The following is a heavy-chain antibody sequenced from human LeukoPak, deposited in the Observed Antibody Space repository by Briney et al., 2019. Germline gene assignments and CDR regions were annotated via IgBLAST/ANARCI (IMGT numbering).Heavy chain of an antibody. Sequence: SETLSLTCTVSGGSISSYYWIWIRQPPGKGLEWIGYIYYSGSTNYNPSLKSRVAISVDTSKNQFSLKLSSVAAADTAVYYCARNSGYDLIDYWGQGTLVTVSS. CDR3: ARNSGYDLIDY. V-gene: IGHV4-59*01. D-gene: IGHD5-12*01. CDR1: GGSISSYY. CDR2: IYYSGST. J-gene: IGHJ4*02.